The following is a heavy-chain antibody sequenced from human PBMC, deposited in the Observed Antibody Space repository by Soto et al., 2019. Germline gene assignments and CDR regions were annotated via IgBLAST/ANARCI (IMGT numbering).Heavy chain of an antibody. CDR1: GGTFSSYA. J-gene: IGHJ4*02. CDR2: IIPIFGTA. CDR3: ARDLVCGTNGVCSSFDY. Sequence: SVKVSCKASGGTFSSYAISWVRQAPGQGLEWMGGIIPIFGTANYAQKFQGRVTITADKSTGTAYMELSSLRSEDTAVYYCARDLVCGTNGVCSSFDYWGQGTLVTVSS. D-gene: IGHD2-8*01. V-gene: IGHV1-69*06.